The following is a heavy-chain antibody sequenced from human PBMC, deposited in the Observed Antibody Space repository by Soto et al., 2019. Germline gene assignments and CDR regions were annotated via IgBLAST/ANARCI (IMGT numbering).Heavy chain of an antibody. J-gene: IGHJ6*02. Sequence: QVPLVQSGAEVKKPGASVKVSCKASGYTFTSYGISWVRQAPGQGLEWMGWISAYNGNTNYAQKLQGRVTMTTDTSTSTAYMELRSLRSDDTAVYYCARYTLAPSYYYYGMDVWGQGTTVTVSS. CDR3: ARYTLAPSYYYYGMDV. D-gene: IGHD1-1*01. CDR2: ISAYNGNT. CDR1: GYTFTSYG. V-gene: IGHV1-18*01.